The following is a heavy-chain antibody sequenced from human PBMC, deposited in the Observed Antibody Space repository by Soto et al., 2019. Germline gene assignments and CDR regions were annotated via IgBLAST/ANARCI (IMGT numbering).Heavy chain of an antibody. CDR2: IYYSGST. CDR1: GGSISSGDYY. V-gene: IGHV4-30-4*01. D-gene: IGHD3-22*01. J-gene: IGHJ2*01. Sequence: QVQLQESGPGLVKPSQTLSITCTVSGGSISSGDYYWSWIRQPPGKGLEWIGYIYYSGSTYYNPSLKSRVTIAVGTSKYQFSLRLSCVTAADTAVYYCARGGDYEDSSGYYGPGYFDLWGRGTLVTVSS. CDR3: ARGGDYEDSSGYYGPGYFDL.